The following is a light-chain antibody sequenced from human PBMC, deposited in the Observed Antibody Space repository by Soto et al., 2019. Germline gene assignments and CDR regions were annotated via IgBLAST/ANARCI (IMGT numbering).Light chain of an antibody. V-gene: IGLV2-14*01. J-gene: IGLJ3*02. Sequence: QSALTQPASVSGSPGQSITISCTGTSSDVGAYDYVSWYQQNPGKAPKLIISEVSDRPSGVSNRFSGSKSGNTASLTISGLQAEDEADYFCSSYTTTNTRWVFGGGTKVTVL. CDR3: SSYTTTNTRWV. CDR2: EVS. CDR1: SSDVGAYDY.